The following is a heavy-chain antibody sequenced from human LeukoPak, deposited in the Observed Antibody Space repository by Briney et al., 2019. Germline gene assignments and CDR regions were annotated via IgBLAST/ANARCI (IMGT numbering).Heavy chain of an antibody. CDR3: ARGVPFCSSSTSCPGGFDY. Sequence: GGSLRLSCAASGFTFSSYAMSWVRQAPGKGLEWVSAISGSGGSTYYADSVKGRFTISRDNSKNTLYLQMNSLRAEDTAVYYCARGVPFCSSSTSCPGGFDYWGQGTLVTVSS. CDR1: GFTFSSYA. CDR2: ISGSGGST. D-gene: IGHD2-2*01. V-gene: IGHV3-23*01. J-gene: IGHJ4*02.